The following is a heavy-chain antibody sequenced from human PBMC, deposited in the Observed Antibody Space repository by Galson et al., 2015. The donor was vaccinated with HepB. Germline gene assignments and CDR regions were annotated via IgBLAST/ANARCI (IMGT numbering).Heavy chain of an antibody. CDR1: GGTFSSYA. J-gene: IGHJ5*02. CDR2: IIPIFGTA. V-gene: IGHV1-69*13. D-gene: IGHD2-2*01. CDR3: ARGRSAVVPAALFDP. Sequence: SVKVSCKASGGTFSSYAISWVRQAPGQGLEWMGGIIPIFGTANYAQKFQGRVTITADESTSTAYMELSSLRSEDTAVCYCARGRSAVVPAALFDPWGQGTLVTVSS.